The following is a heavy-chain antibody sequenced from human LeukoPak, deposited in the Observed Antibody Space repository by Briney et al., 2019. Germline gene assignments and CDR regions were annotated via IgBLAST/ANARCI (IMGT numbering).Heavy chain of an antibody. CDR1: GFTFSSYA. V-gene: IGHV3-23*01. Sequence: SGGSLRLPCAASGFTFSSYAMSWIRQAPGKGLEWVSAISASGGSTNYADSVKGRFTISRDNSKNTLYLQMNSLRAEDTAVYYCAKVDSGYSYGSVDYLGQGTLVTVSS. CDR3: AKVDSGYSYGSVDY. D-gene: IGHD5-18*01. J-gene: IGHJ4*02. CDR2: ISASGGST.